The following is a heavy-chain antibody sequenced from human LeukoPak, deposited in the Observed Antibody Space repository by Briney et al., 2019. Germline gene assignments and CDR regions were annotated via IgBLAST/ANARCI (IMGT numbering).Heavy chain of an antibody. J-gene: IGHJ4*02. Sequence: PGGSLRLSCAAAGFTFSSYEMNWVRQAPGKGLEWVSYISSSGSTIYYADSVNGRFTISRDNAKNSLYLQMNSLRAEDTAVYYCARDFSGWYRGVDYWGQGPLVTVSS. CDR2: ISSSGSTI. CDR1: GFTFSSYE. V-gene: IGHV3-48*03. D-gene: IGHD6-19*01. CDR3: ARDFSGWYRGVDY.